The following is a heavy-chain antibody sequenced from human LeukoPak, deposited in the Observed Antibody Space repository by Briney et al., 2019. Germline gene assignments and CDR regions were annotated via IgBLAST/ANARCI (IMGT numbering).Heavy chain of an antibody. CDR1: GYRFTSFW. J-gene: IGHJ5*02. CDR3: ARSDGYLDR. Sequence: GESLKISCKASGYRFTSFWIAWVGQMPGKGLEWMGFIFPGDSDTRYSPSFQGQVTISADKSITTAYLQWNSLKASDTAIYYCARSDGYLDRWGQGTLVTVSS. V-gene: IGHV5-51*01. D-gene: IGHD5-24*01. CDR2: IFPGDSDT.